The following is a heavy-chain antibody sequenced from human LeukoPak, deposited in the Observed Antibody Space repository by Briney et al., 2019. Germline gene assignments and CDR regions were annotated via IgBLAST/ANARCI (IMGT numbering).Heavy chain of an antibody. J-gene: IGHJ4*02. V-gene: IGHV4-59*08. CDR2: INDSGST. Sequence: SETLSLTCTVSGGTISSYYWSWIRQPPGKGLEWIGYINDSGSTNSNPSLKSRVTMSVDTSKNQFSLKLSSVTAADTAVYYCTRRGRNNWGEGNDYWGQGTLVTVSS. CDR3: TRRGRNNWGEGNDY. CDR1: GGTISSYY. D-gene: IGHD1-1*01.